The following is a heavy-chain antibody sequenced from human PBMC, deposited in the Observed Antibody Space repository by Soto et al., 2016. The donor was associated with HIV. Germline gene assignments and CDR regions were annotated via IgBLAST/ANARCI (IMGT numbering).Heavy chain of an antibody. CDR2: INPSGGST. D-gene: IGHD2-15*01. Sequence: QVQLVQSGAEVKKPGASVKVSCKASGYTITSYYMHWVRQAPGQGLEWMGIINPSGGSTRYAQKFQGRVTMTRDTSTSTVYMEVSSLRSEDTAVCYCARDQSGTGLLGFDYWGQGNAGHRLL. CDR3: ARDQSGTGLLGFDY. V-gene: IGHV1-46*01. CDR1: GYTITSYY. J-gene: IGHJ4*02.